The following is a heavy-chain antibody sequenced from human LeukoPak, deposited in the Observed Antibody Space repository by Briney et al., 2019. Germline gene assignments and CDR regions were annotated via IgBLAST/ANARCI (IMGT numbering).Heavy chain of an antibody. V-gene: IGHV3-33*06. D-gene: IGHD4-17*01. CDR3: AKDYRAVTTVYFDY. J-gene: IGHJ4*02. Sequence: GGSLRLSCAASGFTFSSYGMHWVRQAPGRGLEWVAVIWYDGSNKYYADSVKGRFTISRDNSKNTLYLQVNSLRAEDTAVYYCAKDYRAVTTVYFDYWGQGTLVTVSS. CDR1: GFTFSSYG. CDR2: IWYDGSNK.